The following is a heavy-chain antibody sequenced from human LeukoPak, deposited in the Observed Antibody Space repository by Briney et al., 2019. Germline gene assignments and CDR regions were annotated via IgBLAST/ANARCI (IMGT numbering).Heavy chain of an antibody. CDR3: ARDSEDTTMGPGY. CDR1: GGTFSSYA. D-gene: IGHD5-18*01. V-gene: IGHV1-69*06. CDR2: IIPIFGTA. J-gene: IGHJ4*02. Sequence: SVKVSCKASGGTFSSYAISWVRQAPGQGLEWMGGIIPIFGTANYAQKFQGRVTITADKSTSTAYMELSSLRSEDTAVYYCARDSEDTTMGPGYWGQGTLVTVSS.